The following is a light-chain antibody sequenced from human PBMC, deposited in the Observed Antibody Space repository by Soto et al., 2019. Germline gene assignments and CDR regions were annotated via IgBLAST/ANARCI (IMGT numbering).Light chain of an antibody. Sequence: EIVMTQSPTAMSVSPGERATLSCKASQTVSNNLAWYQQEPGQAPRLLIYDASTRATGIPARFSGSGSGTDFTLTISSLQSEDFAVYYCQQYNNWPPWTFGQGTKVESK. CDR2: DAS. J-gene: IGKJ1*01. CDR1: QTVSNN. CDR3: QQYNNWPPWT. V-gene: IGKV3D-15*01.